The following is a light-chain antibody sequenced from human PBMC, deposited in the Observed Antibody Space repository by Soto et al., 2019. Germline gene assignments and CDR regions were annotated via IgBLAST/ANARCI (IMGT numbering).Light chain of an antibody. V-gene: IGKV3-20*01. CDR2: GAS. CDR1: QSVSSN. Sequence: EIVMTQSPATLSVSPGEIATLYCRASQSVSSNLAWYQQKPGQAPRPLIYGASSRATGIPDRFSGSGSGTDFTLTISRLEPEDFAMYYCQQYGNSPLTFGQGTKVDIK. CDR3: QQYGNSPLT. J-gene: IGKJ1*01.